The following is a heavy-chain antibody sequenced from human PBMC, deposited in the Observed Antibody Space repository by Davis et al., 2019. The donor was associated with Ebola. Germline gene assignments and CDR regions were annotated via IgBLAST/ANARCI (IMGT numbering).Heavy chain of an antibody. Sequence: SETLSLTCTVSGGSISSYYWSWIRQPLGKGLEWIGYIYYSGSTNYNPSLKSRVTISVDTSKNQFSLKLSSVTAADTAVYYCARLPHGDYGMDVWGQGTTVTVSS. CDR1: GGSISSYY. D-gene: IGHD4-17*01. J-gene: IGHJ6*02. CDR2: IYYSGST. V-gene: IGHV4-59*08. CDR3: ARLPHGDYGMDV.